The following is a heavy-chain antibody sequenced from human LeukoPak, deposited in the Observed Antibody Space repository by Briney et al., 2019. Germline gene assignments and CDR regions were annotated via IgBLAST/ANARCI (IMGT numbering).Heavy chain of an antibody. J-gene: IGHJ4*02. CDR2: ISGSGGNT. CDR1: GFTFSNYG. D-gene: IGHD3-16*01. V-gene: IGHV3-23*01. Sequence: GGSLRLSCAASGFTFSNYGMNWVRQAPGKGREWVSVISGSGGNTYYADSVKGRFTISGDNSKNTLYLQMNSLRAEDTAVYYCAKSGITFGGPFDYWGQGTLVTVSS. CDR3: AKSGITFGGPFDY.